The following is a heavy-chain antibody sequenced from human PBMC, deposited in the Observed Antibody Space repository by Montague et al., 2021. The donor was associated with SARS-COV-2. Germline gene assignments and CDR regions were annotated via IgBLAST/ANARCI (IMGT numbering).Heavy chain of an antibody. D-gene: IGHD5-18*01. Sequence: SLRLSCAASGFTFSSYAMSWVRQAPGKGLEWVSAIRGSGGSTYYADSVKGRFTISRDNSKNTLYLQMHSLRDEDTAVYYCAKGEVPYGYGDCFDYWGQGTLVTVSS. J-gene: IGHJ4*02. CDR3: AKGEVPYGYGDCFDY. V-gene: IGHV3-23*01. CDR1: GFTFSSYA. CDR2: IRGSGGST.